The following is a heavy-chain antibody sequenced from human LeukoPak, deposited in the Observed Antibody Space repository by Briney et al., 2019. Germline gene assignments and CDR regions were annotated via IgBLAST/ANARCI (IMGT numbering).Heavy chain of an antibody. V-gene: IGHV3-30*04. J-gene: IGHJ3*01. D-gene: IGHD6-13*01. CDR1: GFTFSSYA. Sequence: GRSLRLSCAASGFTFSSYAMQWVRQAPGKGLEWLTVISYDGNTKYYADSVKGRFTISRDNSKNTLYLQMNSLRAVDTAVYYCARESGIASAQGAFDFWGQGTMVTVSS. CDR2: ISYDGNTK. CDR3: ARESGIASAQGAFDF.